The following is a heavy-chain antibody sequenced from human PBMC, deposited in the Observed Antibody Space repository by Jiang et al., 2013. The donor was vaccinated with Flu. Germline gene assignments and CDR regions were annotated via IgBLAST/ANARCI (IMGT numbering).Heavy chain of an antibody. CDR1: NGSISTYH. D-gene: IGHD5-24*01. CDR2: IHFSGST. CDR3: ARERGPAMATITVNPSGEFDP. V-gene: IGHV4-59*01. Sequence: GSGLVKPSETLSLTCTVSNGSISTYHWSWIRQSPGSGLEWIGHIHFSGSTKYNPALQGRVSISVDTSKNQFSLKLTSVTAADTALYYCARERGPAMATITVNPSGEFDPWGQGTLVTVSS. J-gene: IGHJ5*02.